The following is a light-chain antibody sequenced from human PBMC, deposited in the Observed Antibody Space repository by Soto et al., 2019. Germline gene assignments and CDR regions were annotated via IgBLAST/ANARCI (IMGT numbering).Light chain of an antibody. CDR2: DAS. CDR3: QQRKNLAPSIH. CDR1: QSVGGH. J-gene: IGKJ5*01. Sequence: EIVLTQSPATLSLSPGERATLSCRASQSVGGHLAWYQQKPGQAPRLLIYDASDRATGIPARFSGSGSETAFPLNIRSLRAYRFSGLFRQQRKNLAPSIHFRQGKPPEIK. V-gene: IGKV3-11*01.